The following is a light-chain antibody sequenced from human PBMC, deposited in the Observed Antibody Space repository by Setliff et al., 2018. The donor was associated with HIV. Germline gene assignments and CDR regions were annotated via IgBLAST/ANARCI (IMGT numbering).Light chain of an antibody. CDR1: SSDVGGYNY. CDR2: EVS. V-gene: IGLV2-8*01. J-gene: IGLJ1*01. CDR3: SSYAGSNV. Sequence: QSALTQPPSASGSPGQSVTISCTGTSSDVGGYNYVTWYQQHPGKAPKLMIYEVSTRPSGVPDRFSGAKSGNTASLTVAGLQAEDEADYYCSSYAGSNVFGTGTKVTVL.